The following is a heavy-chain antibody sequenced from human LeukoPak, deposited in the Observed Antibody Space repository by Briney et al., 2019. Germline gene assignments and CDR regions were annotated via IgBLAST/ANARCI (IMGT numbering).Heavy chain of an antibody. J-gene: IGHJ2*01. CDR1: GFTFSSYT. CDR2: ISSNSVYI. D-gene: IGHD7-27*01. CDR3: ARTQLGMYWYFDL. Sequence: GGSLRLSCAASGFTFSSYTMNWVRQAPGKGLEWVSSISSNSVYIKDADSAKGRFTISRDNAKNSSYLQMNSLRAEDTAVYYCARTQLGMYWYFDLWGRGTLVTVSS. V-gene: IGHV3-21*01.